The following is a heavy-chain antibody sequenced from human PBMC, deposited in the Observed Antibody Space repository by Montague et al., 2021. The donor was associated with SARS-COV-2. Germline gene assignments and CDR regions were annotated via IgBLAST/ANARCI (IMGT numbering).Heavy chain of an antibody. CDR2: IFYSGTT. V-gene: IGHV4-39*02. CDR3: AREAVPWERAKIHSFDI. CDR1: GASISSSRYY. Sequence: SETLSLTCTVSGASISSSRYYWGWIRQPPGKGLEWIGQIFYSGTTYYDPSLKSRLTISVDTSKNHFSLQLTSVTAADTSLYYCAREAVPWERAKIHSFDIWGQGTTVTVSS. J-gene: IGHJ3*02. D-gene: IGHD5-24*01.